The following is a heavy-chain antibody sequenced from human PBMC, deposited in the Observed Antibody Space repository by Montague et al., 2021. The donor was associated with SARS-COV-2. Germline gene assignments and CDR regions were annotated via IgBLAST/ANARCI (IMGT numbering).Heavy chain of an antibody. CDR2: IFYSGSN. J-gene: IGHJ4*02. Sequence: SETLSLTCSVSGNSLTYFYCSWLWHTQGKGLEWNGYIFYSGSNKYNPYLQSRVTFSLDTSRYQFSLNLDSVTAADAGVYYCARGATRSFDHWGQGVLVTVSS. CDR3: ARGATRSFDH. D-gene: IGHD1-1*01. V-gene: IGHV4-59*01. CDR1: GNSLTYFY.